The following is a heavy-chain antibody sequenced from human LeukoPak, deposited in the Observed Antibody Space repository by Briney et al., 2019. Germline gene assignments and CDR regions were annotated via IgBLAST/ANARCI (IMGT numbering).Heavy chain of an antibody. D-gene: IGHD1-1*01. J-gene: IGHJ3*02. Sequence: PGGSLRLSCAASGLSFSSLGMSWVRQAPGKGLEWVSGISASGGSTYSSDSVRGRFTVSRDNSKNMLDLQMNSLGAEDTAIYSCAKGPYELDAFDIWGQGTMVTVSS. CDR3: AKGPYELDAFDI. CDR1: GLSFSSLG. V-gene: IGHV3-23*01. CDR2: ISASGGST.